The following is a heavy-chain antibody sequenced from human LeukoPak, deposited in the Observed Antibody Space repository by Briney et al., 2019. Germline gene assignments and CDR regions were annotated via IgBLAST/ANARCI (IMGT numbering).Heavy chain of an antibody. J-gene: IGHJ4*02. Sequence: PSETLSLTCSVSGASISSNSYYWGWIRQPPGKGLEWIGSFYYSGSTYYNPSLKSRVTISVDTSKNQFSLKLSSVTAADTAVYYCARGRNYGITGSWGQGTLVTVSS. CDR2: FYYSGST. D-gene: IGHD1-14*01. CDR3: ARGRNYGITGS. CDR1: GASISSNSYY. V-gene: IGHV4-39*07.